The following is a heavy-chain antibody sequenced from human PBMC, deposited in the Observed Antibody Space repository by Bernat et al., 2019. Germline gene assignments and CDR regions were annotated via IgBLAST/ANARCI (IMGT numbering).Heavy chain of an antibody. Sequence: QVQLVESGGGSVKPGGSLRLSCAASGFTFSDYYMSWIRQAPGKGLEWVSYISSSGSTIYYADSVKGRFTISRDNAKNSLYLQMNSLRAEDTAVYYCARDSARGSGWYDTLYYFDYWGQGTLVTVSS. CDR3: ARDSARGSGWYDTLYYFDY. CDR2: ISSSGSTI. V-gene: IGHV3-11*01. CDR1: GFTFSDYY. D-gene: IGHD6-19*01. J-gene: IGHJ4*02.